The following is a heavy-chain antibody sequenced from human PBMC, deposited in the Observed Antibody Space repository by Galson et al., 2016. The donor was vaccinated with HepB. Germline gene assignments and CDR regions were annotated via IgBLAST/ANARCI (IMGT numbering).Heavy chain of an antibody. CDR3: ARVVGRGVYDGRFDY. V-gene: IGHV6-1*01. D-gene: IGHD5/OR15-5a*01. CDR1: GDSVSSNSAA. CDR2: TYYRSKWYN. J-gene: IGHJ4*02. Sequence: CAISGDSVSSNSAAWNWIRQSPSRGLEWLGRTYYRSKWYNDYAESVKMRITINPDTSKNQFSLQLNSVTPEDTAVYYCARVVGRGVYDGRFDYWGQGILVIVS.